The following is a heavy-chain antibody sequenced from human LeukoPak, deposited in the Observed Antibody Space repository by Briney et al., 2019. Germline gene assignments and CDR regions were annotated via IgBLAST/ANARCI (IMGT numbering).Heavy chain of an antibody. J-gene: IGHJ4*02. CDR3: ARDFSRSGYDQ. CDR1: EFTFSNYH. CDR2: ISSSGDSI. Sequence: PGGSLRLSCAASEFTFSNYHMSWIRQAPGKGLEWVSHISSSGDSIYYADSVKGRFTISRDNAKNSLYLQMSSLRAEDTAIYYCARDFSRSGYDQWGQGTLVSVSS. V-gene: IGHV3-11*01. D-gene: IGHD5-12*01.